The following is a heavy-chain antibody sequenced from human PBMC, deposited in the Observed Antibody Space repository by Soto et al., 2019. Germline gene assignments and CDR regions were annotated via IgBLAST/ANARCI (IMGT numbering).Heavy chain of an antibody. J-gene: IGHJ6*02. V-gene: IGHV3-30*18. CDR2: ISYDGSNK. Sequence: LRLSCAASGFTFSSYGMHWVRQAPGKGLEWVAVISYDGSNKYYADSVKGRFTISRDNSKNTLYLQMNSLRAEDTAVYYCAKGAGPSYYYYGMDVWGQGTTVTVSS. CDR1: GFTFSSYG. CDR3: AKGAGPSYYYYGMDV.